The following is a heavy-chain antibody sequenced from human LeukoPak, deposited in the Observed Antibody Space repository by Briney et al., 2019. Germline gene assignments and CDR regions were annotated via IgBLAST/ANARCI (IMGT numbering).Heavy chain of an antibody. J-gene: IGHJ4*02. D-gene: IGHD5/OR15-5a*01. CDR3: ARDVYYYFDY. Sequence: GGSLRLSCAASGFIFSNYGFHWVRQAPGKGLEWVGFIGHDGNNKYYAGSVRGRFTISRDNSKNTVYLQMNSLRAEDTAVYYCARDVYYYFDYWGQGTLVTVSS. CDR2: IGHDGNNK. V-gene: IGHV3-30*02. CDR1: GFIFSNYG.